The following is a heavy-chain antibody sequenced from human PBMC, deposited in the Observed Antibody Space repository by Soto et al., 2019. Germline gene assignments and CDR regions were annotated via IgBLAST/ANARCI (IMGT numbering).Heavy chain of an antibody. CDR1: GFTFINYA. CDR2: MSGDGSNE. J-gene: IGHJ5*02. V-gene: IGHV3-30-3*01. Sequence: QEQLVESGGGVVQPGRSLRLSCRVSGFTFINYAMQWVRQAPGKGLEWVALMSGDGSNEYYADSVKGRFTISRDNSRNTLYLQMNSLRADDTAVYYCARHLSHLKTGWLDPWGQGTLVTVSS. D-gene: IGHD7-27*01. CDR3: ARHLSHLKTGWLDP.